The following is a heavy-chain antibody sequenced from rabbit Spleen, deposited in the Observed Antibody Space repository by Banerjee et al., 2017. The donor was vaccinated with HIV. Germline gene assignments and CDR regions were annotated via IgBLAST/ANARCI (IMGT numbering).Heavy chain of an antibody. D-gene: IGHD6-1*01. CDR1: GFTLSSYY. V-gene: IGHV1S47*01. CDR3: ARLFAYAAYAGFGYATLDYFDL. J-gene: IGHJ4*01. CDR2: IDPIFGIT. Sequence: QEHLKESGGGLVQPGGSLKLSCTASGFTLSSYYMNWVRQAPGKGLEWIGYIDPIFGITYYANWVNGRFTISRITSLNTVTLQMTSLTAADTATYFCARLFAYAAYAGFGYATLDYFDLWGQGTLVTVS.